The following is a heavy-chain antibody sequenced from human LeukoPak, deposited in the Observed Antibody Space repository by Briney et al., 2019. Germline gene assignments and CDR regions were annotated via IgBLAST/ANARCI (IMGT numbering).Heavy chain of an antibody. CDR2: ISYDGSNK. J-gene: IGHJ4*02. D-gene: IGHD6-19*01. CDR1: GFTFSSYA. V-gene: IGHV3-30*04. Sequence: GGSLRLSCAASGFTFSSYAMHWVRQAPGKGLEWVAVISYDGSNKYYADSVKGRFTISRDNSKNTLYPQMNSLRAEDTAVYYCARSGYSSGPTPFDYWGQGTLVTVSS. CDR3: ARSGYSSGPTPFDY.